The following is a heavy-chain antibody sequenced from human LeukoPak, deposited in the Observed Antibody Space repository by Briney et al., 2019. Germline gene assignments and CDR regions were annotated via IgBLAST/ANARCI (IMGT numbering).Heavy chain of an antibody. J-gene: IGHJ6*03. CDR2: IYYSGST. CDR3: ARVYGDYVPDYYMDV. V-gene: IGHV4-30-4*07. D-gene: IGHD4-17*01. Sequence: SETLSLTCAVSGGSISSGGYSWSWIRQPPGKGLEWIGYIYYSGSTYYNPSLKSRVTISVDTSKNQFSLKLSSVTAADTAVYYCARVYGDYVPDYYMDVWGKGATVTVSS. CDR1: GGSISSGGYS.